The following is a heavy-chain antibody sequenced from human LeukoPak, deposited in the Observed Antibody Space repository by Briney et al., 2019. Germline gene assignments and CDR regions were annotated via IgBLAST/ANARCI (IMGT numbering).Heavy chain of an antibody. V-gene: IGHV4-39*01. CDR2: IYSGGNT. D-gene: IGHD6-19*01. J-gene: IGHJ6*03. CDR1: AGSINSDTYY. CDR3: ARHVSAYSSGLPYYMDV. Sequence: SETLSLTYSVSAGSINSDTYYWGWIRQPPGKGLECIASIYSGGNTFYNPSLKSRVTISIDTSKNQFSLKLSSVTAADTAVFYCARHVSAYSSGLPYYMDVWGKGTTVTVSS.